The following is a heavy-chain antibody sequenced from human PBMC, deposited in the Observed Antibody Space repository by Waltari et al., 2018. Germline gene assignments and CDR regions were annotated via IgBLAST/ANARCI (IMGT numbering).Heavy chain of an antibody. J-gene: IGHJ4*02. V-gene: IGHV1-69*04. CDR3: ARGVTGYDYIWGSYRYLPDY. Sequence: QVQLVQSGAEVKKPGSSVKVSCKASGGTFSSYAISWVRQAPGQGLGWMGGIIPILGIANYAQKFQGRVTITADESTSTAYMELSSLRSEDTAVYYCARGVTGYDYIWGSYRYLPDYWGQGTLVTVSS. CDR1: GGTFSSYA. CDR2: IIPILGIA. D-gene: IGHD3-16*02.